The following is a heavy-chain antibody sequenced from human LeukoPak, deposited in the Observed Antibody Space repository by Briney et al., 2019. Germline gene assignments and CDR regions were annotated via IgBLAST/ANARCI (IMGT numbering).Heavy chain of an antibody. Sequence: GGSLRLSCAASGFTFSSYAMHWVRQAPGKGLEWVAVVSDDGSDKSYADSVKGRFTMSRDNAKKSLYLQMNSLRAEDTAVYYCARAKFDSSRYYYRGFDIWGQGTMVTVSS. D-gene: IGHD3-22*01. V-gene: IGHV3-30*04. CDR3: ARAKFDSSRYYYRGFDI. CDR1: GFTFSSYA. CDR2: VSDDGSDK. J-gene: IGHJ3*02.